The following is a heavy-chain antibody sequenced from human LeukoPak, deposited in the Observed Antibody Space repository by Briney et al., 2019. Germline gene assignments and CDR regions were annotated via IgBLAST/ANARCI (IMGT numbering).Heavy chain of an antibody. CDR3: AREATVEGN. J-gene: IGHJ4*02. CDR2: IYPNSGGT. Sequence: ASVKVSCKASGYTFTNYYIHWVRQAPGQGLEWMGWIYPNSGGTSYAQKFQGRVTMTRDTSTSTAYMDLSRLRSDDTAVYYCAREATVEGNWGQGTLVTVSS. D-gene: IGHD5-12*01. CDR1: GYTFTNYY. V-gene: IGHV1-2*02.